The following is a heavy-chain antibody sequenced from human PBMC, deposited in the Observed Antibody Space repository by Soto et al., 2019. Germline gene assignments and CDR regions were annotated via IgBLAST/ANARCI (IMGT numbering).Heavy chain of an antibody. D-gene: IGHD6-6*01. Sequence: ASVKVSCKVSGYTLTELSMHWVRQAPGKGLEWMGGFDPEDGETIYAQKFQGRVTMTEDKPTDTAYMELSSLRSKDTAVYYCATARPPTAYHYYGMDVWGQGTTVTVSS. CDR2: FDPEDGET. CDR3: ATARPPTAYHYYGMDV. CDR1: GYTLTELS. V-gene: IGHV1-24*01. J-gene: IGHJ6*02.